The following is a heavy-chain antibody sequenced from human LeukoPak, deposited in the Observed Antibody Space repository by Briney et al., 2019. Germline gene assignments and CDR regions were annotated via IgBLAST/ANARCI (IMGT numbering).Heavy chain of an antibody. CDR2: IYYSGST. CDR3: ARHAPYSSSHYFDY. D-gene: IGHD6-6*01. CDR1: GGSISGYY. J-gene: IGHJ4*02. Sequence: PSETLSLTCTVSGGSISGYYWNWIRQPPGKGLEWIGSIYYSGSTYYNPSLKSRVTISVDTSKNQFSLKLSSVTAADTAVYYCARHAPYSSSHYFDYWGQGTLVTVSS. V-gene: IGHV4-39*01.